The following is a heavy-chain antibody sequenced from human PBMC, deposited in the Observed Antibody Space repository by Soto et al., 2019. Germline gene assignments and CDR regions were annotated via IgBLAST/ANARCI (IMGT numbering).Heavy chain of an antibody. CDR2: ISNNGDNT. CDR1: GFIFSNYP. V-gene: IGHV3-64*01. J-gene: IGHJ4*02. Sequence: EVQLVESGGGLVQPGESLRLSCAASGFIFSNYPMHWVRQAPGKGLEYVSSISNNGDNTYYANSVKGRFTISRDNSKNSLYLQLGSLRAEDMAVYDCARRHCSAGSCYSYYYWGQGTLVTVSS. D-gene: IGHD2-15*01. CDR3: ARRHCSAGSCYSYYY.